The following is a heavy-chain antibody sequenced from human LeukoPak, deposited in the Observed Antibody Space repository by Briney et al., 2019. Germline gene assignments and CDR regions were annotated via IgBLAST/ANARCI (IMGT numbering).Heavy chain of an antibody. CDR3: ARHVTVTYDAFDL. J-gene: IGHJ3*01. CDR2: IYYSGST. Sequence: PSETLSLTCTVSGGSTSSGGYYWSWIRQHPGKGLEWIGYIYYSGSTYYNPSLKSRVTISVDTSKNQFSLKLSSVTAADTAVYYCARHVTVTYDAFDLWGQGRMVTVSS. V-gene: IGHV4-31*03. CDR1: GGSTSSGGYY. D-gene: IGHD4-11*01.